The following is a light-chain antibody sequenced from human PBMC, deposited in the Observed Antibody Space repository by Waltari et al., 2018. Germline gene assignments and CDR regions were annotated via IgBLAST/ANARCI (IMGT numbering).Light chain of an antibody. CDR1: RSDVRSYKL. CDR2: EDN. Sequence: QSALTQPASVSGSPGQSITISCTGTRSDVRSYKLVTWYQQYSGKAPNLISYEDNKRPSGVSNRFSGSKSGNTASLTISVLQAEDEADYHCCSYAGTTNIVVFGGGTKLTVL. V-gene: IGLV2-23*01. CDR3: CSYAGTTNIVV. J-gene: IGLJ2*01.